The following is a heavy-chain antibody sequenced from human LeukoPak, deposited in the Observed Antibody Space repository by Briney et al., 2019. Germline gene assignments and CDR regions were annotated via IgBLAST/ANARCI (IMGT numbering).Heavy chain of an antibody. V-gene: IGHV4-59*12. CDR3: ARGAYNWNEGNWFDP. D-gene: IGHD1-1*01. J-gene: IGHJ5*02. Sequence: PSETLSLTCAVSGGSISNSYWNWIRQPPGKGLEWIGYISNTGNTNYNPSLKSRVTISVDKSKNQFSLKLSSVTAADTAVYYCARGAYNWNEGNWFDPWGQGTLVTVSS. CDR1: GGSISNSY. CDR2: ISNTGNT.